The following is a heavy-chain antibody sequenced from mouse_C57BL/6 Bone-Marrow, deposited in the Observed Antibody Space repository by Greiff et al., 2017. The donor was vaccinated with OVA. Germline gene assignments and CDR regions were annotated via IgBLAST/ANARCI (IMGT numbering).Heavy chain of an antibody. CDR3: ARGGGLWYYFDY. Sequence: QVQLQQPGAELVRPGSSVKLSCKASGYTFTSYWMDWVKQRPGQGLEWIGNIYPSDSETHYNQKFKDKATLTVDKSSSTAYMQLSSLTSEDSAVYYWARGGGLWYYFDYWGQGTTLTVSS. CDR2: IYPSDSET. D-gene: IGHD1-1*02. V-gene: IGHV1-61*01. J-gene: IGHJ2*01. CDR1: GYTFTSYW.